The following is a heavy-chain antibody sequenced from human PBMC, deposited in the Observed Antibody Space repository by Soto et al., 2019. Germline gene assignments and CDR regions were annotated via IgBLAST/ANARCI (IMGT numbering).Heavy chain of an antibody. Sequence: GASVKVSCKASGYTFTSYGISWVRQAPRQGLEWMGWISAYNGNTNYAQKLQGRVTMTTDTSTSTAYMELRSLRSDDTAVYYCARVFIPPELLWFGELLSPYYYYMDVWGKGTTVTVSS. CDR2: ISAYNGNT. J-gene: IGHJ6*03. CDR3: ARVFIPPELLWFGELLSPYYYYMDV. V-gene: IGHV1-18*01. D-gene: IGHD3-10*01. CDR1: GYTFTSYG.